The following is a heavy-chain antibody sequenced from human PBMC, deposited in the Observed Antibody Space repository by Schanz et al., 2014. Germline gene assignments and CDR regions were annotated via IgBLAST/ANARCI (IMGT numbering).Heavy chain of an antibody. V-gene: IGHV1-2*04. J-gene: IGHJ4*02. D-gene: IGHD6-13*01. CDR3: ARLDSSSWYPRY. Sequence: QLQLVQSGAEVKKPGSSVKVSCKLSGGTFSSYTISWMRQAPGQGLEWMGWISPYNGNTNYAQKFQGWVTMTRDTSISTAYMELSRLKSDDTAVYYCARLDSSSWYPRYWGQGTLVTVSS. CDR1: GGTFSSYT. CDR2: ISPYNGNT.